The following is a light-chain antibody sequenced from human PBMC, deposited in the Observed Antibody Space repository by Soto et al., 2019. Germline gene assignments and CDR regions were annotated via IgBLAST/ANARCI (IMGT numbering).Light chain of an antibody. CDR2: DVS. CDR1: SSDVGGYNY. CDR3: SSYTSSSTLV. J-gene: IGLJ2*01. V-gene: IGLV2-14*01. Sequence: QSALTQPASVSGSPGQSITISCTGTSSDVGGYNYVSWYPQHPGKDPKLMIYDVSNRPSGVSNRFSGSKSGNTASLTISGLQAEDEADYYCSSYTSSSTLVFGGGTKVTVL.